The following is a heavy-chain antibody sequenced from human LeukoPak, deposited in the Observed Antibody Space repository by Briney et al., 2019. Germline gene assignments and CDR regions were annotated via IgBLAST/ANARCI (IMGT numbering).Heavy chain of an antibody. V-gene: IGHV2-5*01. CDR2: IFWNDDK. CDR3: AHRIAAAGSRFDP. D-gene: IGHD6-25*01. Sequence: GSGPTLVKPTQTLTLTCSFSGFSLSTSGVGVGWIRQPPGKALEWLAVIFWNDDKRYMPSLKSRLTVTKNTSKNQVVLSITNMATVDTATYYCAHRIAAAGSRFDPWGQGTLVTVSS. J-gene: IGHJ5*02. CDR1: GFSLSTSGVG.